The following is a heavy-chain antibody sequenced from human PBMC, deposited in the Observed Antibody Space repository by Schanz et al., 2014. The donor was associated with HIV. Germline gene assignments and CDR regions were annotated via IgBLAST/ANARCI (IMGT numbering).Heavy chain of an antibody. J-gene: IGHJ6*02. CDR3: AKCPTMVRGTGMDV. CDR2: ISYDGSNK. CDR1: GFTFNKYG. V-gene: IGHV3-30*18. Sequence: VQLLESGGGLVQPGGSLRLSCAASGFTFNKYGMTWVRQVPGKGLEWVAVISYDGSNKYYADSVKGRFTISRDNSKNTLYLQMHSLRAEDTAVYYCAKCPTMVRGTGMDVWGQGTTVTVSS. D-gene: IGHD3-10*01.